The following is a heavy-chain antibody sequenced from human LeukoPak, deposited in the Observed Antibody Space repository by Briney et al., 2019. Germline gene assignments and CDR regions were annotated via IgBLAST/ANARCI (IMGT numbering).Heavy chain of an antibody. CDR1: GFTVSRNY. CDR3: ARDSGYDLRPTLDY. J-gene: IGHJ4*02. D-gene: IGHD5-12*01. CDR2: IYSGGST. Sequence: GGSLRLSCAASGFTVSRNYMSWVPQAPGKGLEWVSVIYSGGSTYYGDSVKGRFTISRDNSKNTLYLQMNSLRAEDTAVYYCARDSGYDLRPTLDYWGQGTLVTVSS. V-gene: IGHV3-53*01.